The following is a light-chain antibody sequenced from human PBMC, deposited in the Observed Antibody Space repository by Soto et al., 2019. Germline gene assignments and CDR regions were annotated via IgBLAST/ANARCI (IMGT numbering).Light chain of an antibody. CDR1: QTISRW. Sequence: DIQLTQTPSTLSASVGDDVTITCPASQTISRWLAWYQQKPGRAPKLLIYDASTLESGVPSRFSGSGSGTDFTLTISSLQAEDVAVYYCQQYYSTPITFGQGTRLEIK. V-gene: IGKV1-5*01. J-gene: IGKJ5*01. CDR3: QQYYSTPIT. CDR2: DAS.